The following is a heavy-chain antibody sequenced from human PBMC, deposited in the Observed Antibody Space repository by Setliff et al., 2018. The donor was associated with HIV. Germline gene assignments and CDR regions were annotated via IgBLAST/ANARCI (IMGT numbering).Heavy chain of an antibody. CDR1: GYTFTNYG. CDR2: FDPEDGER. D-gene: IGHD3-22*01. CDR3: STGWGLYDNRHTAAGYLQH. Sequence: GASVKVSCKASGYTFTNYGISWVRQAPGQGLEWMGGFDPEDGERIYAQKFQDRVTVTEDTSTDTAYMEMSGLTSEDTAVYFCSTGWGLYDNRHTAAGYLQHWGQGTLVTVSS. V-gene: IGHV1-24*01. J-gene: IGHJ1*01.